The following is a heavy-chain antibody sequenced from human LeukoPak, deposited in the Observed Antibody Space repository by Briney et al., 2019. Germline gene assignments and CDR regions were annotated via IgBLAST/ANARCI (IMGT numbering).Heavy chain of an antibody. CDR2: ISGSGGST. V-gene: IGHV3-23*01. CDR3: AKDRSGYYPYHFDY. D-gene: IGHD3-22*01. Sequence: GGSLRLSCAASGFTFSSYAMSWVRQAPGKGLEWVSAISGSGGSTYYADSVKGRFTISRDNSKNTLYLQMSSLRTEDTAVYYCAKDRSGYYPYHFDYWGQGTLVTVSS. J-gene: IGHJ4*02. CDR1: GFTFSSYA.